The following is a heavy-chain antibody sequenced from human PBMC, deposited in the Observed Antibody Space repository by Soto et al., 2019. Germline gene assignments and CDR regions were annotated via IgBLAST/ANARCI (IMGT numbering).Heavy chain of an antibody. CDR3: ASSDGDYEGWFDP. V-gene: IGHV4-39*01. J-gene: IGHJ5*02. CDR2: IYYSGST. D-gene: IGHD4-17*01. CDR1: GGSISSSSYY. Sequence: SETLSLTCTVSGGSISSSSYYWGWIRQPPGKGLEWIGSIYYSGSTYYNPSLKSRVTISVDTSKNQFSLKLSSVTAADTAVYYCASSDGDYEGWFDPWGQGTLVTVSS.